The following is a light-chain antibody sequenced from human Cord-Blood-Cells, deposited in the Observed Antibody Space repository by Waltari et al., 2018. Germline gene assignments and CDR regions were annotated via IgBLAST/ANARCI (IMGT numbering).Light chain of an antibody. CDR1: VLAKKY. J-gene: IGLJ2*01. V-gene: IGLV3-27*01. Sequence: SYELTQPSSVSVSPGQTARITCSGDVLAKKYARWVQQKPGQAPVLVIYKDSERPSGIPERCSGASSGTTVTLTIGGAQVEDEADYYCFPAADNNRVFGGGTKLTV. CDR2: KDS. CDR3: FPAADNNRV.